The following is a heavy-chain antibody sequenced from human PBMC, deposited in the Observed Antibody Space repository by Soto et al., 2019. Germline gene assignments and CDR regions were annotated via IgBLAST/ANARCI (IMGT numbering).Heavy chain of an antibody. CDR2: INHSGST. CDR1: GGSFSGYY. V-gene: IGHV4-34*01. Sequence: SETLSLTCAVYGGSFSGYYWSWIRQPPGKGLEWIGEINHSGSTNYNPSLKSRVTISVDTSKNQFSLKLSSVTAADTAVYYCARDGNWRLDYWGPGALVTVSS. J-gene: IGHJ4*02. D-gene: IGHD1-1*01. CDR3: ARDGNWRLDY.